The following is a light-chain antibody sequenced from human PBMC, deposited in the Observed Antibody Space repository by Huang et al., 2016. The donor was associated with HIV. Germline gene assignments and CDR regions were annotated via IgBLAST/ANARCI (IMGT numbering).Light chain of an antibody. Sequence: DIILSQTPLSLSVTPGQPASISCKSSQSLLHSDGKTYLYWYVQKAGQSPQLLMYEVSNRFSGVPDRFSGSGSGTSFTLMISRVEAEDVGVYYCMQGIHLSSPFGGGTKIEI. CDR3: MQGIHLSSP. CDR1: QSLLHSDGKTY. CDR2: EVS. V-gene: IGKV2-29*02. J-gene: IGKJ4*01.